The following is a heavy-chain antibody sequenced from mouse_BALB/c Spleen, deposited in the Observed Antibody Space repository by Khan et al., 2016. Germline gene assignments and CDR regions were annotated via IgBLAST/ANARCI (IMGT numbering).Heavy chain of an antibody. J-gene: IGHJ4*01. Sequence: EVQLQESGPGLMKPSPSLSLTCTVTGYSITSDYAWNWIRQFPGNKLEWMGYIIYSGSTTYTPSLKSRISITRDKSKNQFFLQLNSVTIEDTATXYCASDGPNYAMDYWGQGTSVTVSS. CDR1: GYSITSDYA. CDR3: ASDGPNYAMDY. CDR2: IIYSGST. D-gene: IGHD2-3*01. V-gene: IGHV3-2*02.